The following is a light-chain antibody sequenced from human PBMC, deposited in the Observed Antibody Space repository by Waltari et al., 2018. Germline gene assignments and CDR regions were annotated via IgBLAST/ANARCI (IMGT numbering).Light chain of an antibody. CDR2: WAS. J-gene: IGKJ3*01. V-gene: IGKV4-1*01. Sequence: DFVMTQSPDSLAVSRRERAPIDCKSSQSLLSSSHNKNYLAWYQQKPGQPPKLLIFWASIRNSGVPDRFSGSGSGTDFTLTITSLQAEDVAVSYCQQYYGAPLTFGPGTTVNIK. CDR3: QQYYGAPLT. CDR1: QSLLSSSHNKNY.